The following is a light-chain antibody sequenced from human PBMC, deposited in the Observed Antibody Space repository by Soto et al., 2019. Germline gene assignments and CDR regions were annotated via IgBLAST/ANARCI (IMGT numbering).Light chain of an antibody. CDR1: QTVSSSC. CDR3: QQSGCPPIT. Sequence: EIVLLNTPGTLSLSPGERATLSYRASQTVSSSCLAWYQQTPGQAPRLLIYAASSRATGIPDRFSGSGSGTDFTLTISRLEPEDVAVYYCQQSGCPPITFGEGTKVDIK. CDR2: AAS. J-gene: IGKJ4*01. V-gene: IGKV3-20*01.